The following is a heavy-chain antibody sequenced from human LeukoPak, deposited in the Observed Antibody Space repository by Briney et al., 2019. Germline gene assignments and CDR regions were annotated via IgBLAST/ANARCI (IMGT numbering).Heavy chain of an antibody. CDR3: ARDSPYYYDSSGPHLDY. V-gene: IGHV3-7*03. CDR2: IKQDGSEK. CDR1: GFTFSSYW. J-gene: IGHJ4*02. Sequence: GGSLRLSCAASGFTFSSYWMSWVRQAPGKGLEWVANIKQDGSEKYYVDSVKGRFTISRDNAKNSLYLQMNSLRAEDTAVYYCARDSPYYYDSSGPHLDYWGQGTLVTVSP. D-gene: IGHD3-22*01.